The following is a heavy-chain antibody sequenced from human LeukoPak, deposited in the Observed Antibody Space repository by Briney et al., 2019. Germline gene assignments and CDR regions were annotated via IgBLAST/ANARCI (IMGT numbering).Heavy chain of an antibody. D-gene: IGHD6-13*01. Sequence: SETLSLTCTVSGGSISSGGYYWSWIRQHPGKGLEWIGYIYYSGSTYYNPSLKSRVTISVDTSKNQFSLKLSSVTAADTAVYYCARAKAAGTTTDWFDPWGQGTLVTVSS. V-gene: IGHV4-31*03. CDR2: IYYSGST. J-gene: IGHJ5*02. CDR3: ARAKAAGTTTDWFDP. CDR1: GGSISSGGYY.